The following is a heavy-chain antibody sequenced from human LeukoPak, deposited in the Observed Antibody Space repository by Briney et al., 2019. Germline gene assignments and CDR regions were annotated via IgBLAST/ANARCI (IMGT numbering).Heavy chain of an antibody. CDR3: ARDQGYELYYYDSSGWFDY. Sequence: SETLSLTCTVSGGSISSNSYYWGWIRQPPGKGLEWIGSIYYSGSTYYNPSLKSRVTISVDTSKNQFSLKLSSVTAADTAVYYCARDQGYELYYYDSSGWFDYRGQGTLVTVSS. CDR2: IYYSGST. J-gene: IGHJ4*02. D-gene: IGHD3-22*01. CDR1: GGSISSNSYY. V-gene: IGHV4-39*07.